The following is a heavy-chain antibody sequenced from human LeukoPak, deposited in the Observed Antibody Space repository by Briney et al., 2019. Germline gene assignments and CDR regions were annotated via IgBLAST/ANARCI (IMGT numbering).Heavy chain of an antibody. J-gene: IGHJ3*02. CDR2: ISAYNGNT. CDR1: GYTFTAYY. D-gene: IGHD3-10*01. Sequence: ASVKVSCKASGYTFTAYYIHWVRQAPGQGLEWMGWISAYNGNTNYAQNVQGRVTMTTDTSKNTAYMELRSLRPDDTAVYYCAILWFGDEDSFDIWGQGTMVTVSS. V-gene: IGHV1-18*04. CDR3: AILWFGDEDSFDI.